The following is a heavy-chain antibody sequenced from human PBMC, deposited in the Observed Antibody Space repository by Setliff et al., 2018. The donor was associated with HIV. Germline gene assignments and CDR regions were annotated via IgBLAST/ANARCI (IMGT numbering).Heavy chain of an antibody. CDR1: GYSFTNHY. V-gene: IGHV1-46*01. CDR3: ASAGAWQRNALDI. Sequence: PSVKVSCKPSGYSFTNHYMHWVRQAPGQGLEWMGVINPTGGSTRNTQKVQGRVAMTRDTSMSTVYMELSSLRSEDTSVYYCASAGAWQRNALDIWGQGTMVTVSS. D-gene: IGHD5-12*01. CDR2: INPTGGST. J-gene: IGHJ3*02.